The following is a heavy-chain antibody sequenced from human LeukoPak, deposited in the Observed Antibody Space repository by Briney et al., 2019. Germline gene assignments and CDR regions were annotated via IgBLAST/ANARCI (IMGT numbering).Heavy chain of an antibody. CDR3: ASLTNTTGYIPWYFDL. V-gene: IGHV4-59*08. D-gene: IGHD3-9*01. CDR1: GGSISSYY. Sequence: SETLSLTCTVSGGSISSYYWSWIRQPPGKGLEWIGYISYSGSTNYNPSLKSRVTISVDTSKNQFSLKLSSVTAADTAVYYCASLTNTTGYIPWYFDLWGRGTLVTVSS. J-gene: IGHJ2*01. CDR2: ISYSGST.